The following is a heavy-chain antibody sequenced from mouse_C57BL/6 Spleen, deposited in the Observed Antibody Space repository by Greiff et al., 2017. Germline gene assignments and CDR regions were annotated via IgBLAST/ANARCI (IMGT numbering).Heavy chain of an antibody. Sequence: VQLQQPGTELVKPGASVKLSRKASGYTFTSYWMHWVKQRPGQGLEWIGNINPSNGGTNYNEKFKSKATLTVDKSSSTAYMQLSSLTSEDSAVYYCARHHGSSSYWYFDVWGTGTTVTVSS. D-gene: IGHD1-1*01. CDR2: INPSNGGT. J-gene: IGHJ1*03. CDR1: GYTFTSYW. CDR3: ARHHGSSSYWYFDV. V-gene: IGHV1-53*01.